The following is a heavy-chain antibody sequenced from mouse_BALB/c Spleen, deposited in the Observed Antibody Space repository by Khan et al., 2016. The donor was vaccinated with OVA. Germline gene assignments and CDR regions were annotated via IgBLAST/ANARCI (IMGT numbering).Heavy chain of an antibody. CDR3: ARGYDYLAS. V-gene: IGHV1-26*01. CDR2: VNPNTDNI. D-gene: IGHD2-14*01. J-gene: IGHJ3*01. CDR1: GYSFTLYY. Sequence: DVQLQQSGPDLVKPGASVKISCKASGYSFTLYYMSWVKQSHGKSLEWIGRVNPNTDNINYNQEFKGKAILTVDKSSNTAYMELRRLTSEDSAVYFSARGYDYLASWGQGTLVTVSA.